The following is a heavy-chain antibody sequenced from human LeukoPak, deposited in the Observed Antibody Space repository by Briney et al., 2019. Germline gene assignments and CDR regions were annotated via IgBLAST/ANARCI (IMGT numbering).Heavy chain of an antibody. Sequence: GGSLRLSCSASGVTVSRDCMTWVRQAPGKGLEWVSSISSSSSYIYYADSVKGRFTISRDNAENSLYLQMNSLRAEDTAVYYCARGQSEQLVKNWFDPWGQGTLVTVSS. CDR1: GVTVSRDC. V-gene: IGHV3-21*01. J-gene: IGHJ5*02. CDR2: ISSSSSYI. CDR3: ARGQSEQLVKNWFDP. D-gene: IGHD6-6*01.